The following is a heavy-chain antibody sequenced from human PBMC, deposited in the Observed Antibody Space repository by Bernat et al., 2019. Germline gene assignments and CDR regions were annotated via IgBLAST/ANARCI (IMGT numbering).Heavy chain of an antibody. CDR2: ISYDGSNK. Sequence: QVQLVESGGGVVQPGRSLRLSCAASGFTFSSYAMHWVRQAPGKGLEWVAVISYDGSNKYYADSVKGRFTISRDNSKNTLYLQMNSLRAEDTAVYYCARCQSPETFLSRAFDIWGQGTMVTVSS. CDR3: ARCQSPETFLSRAFDI. J-gene: IGHJ3*02. V-gene: IGHV3-30-3*01. CDR1: GFTFSSYA. D-gene: IGHD3-16*01.